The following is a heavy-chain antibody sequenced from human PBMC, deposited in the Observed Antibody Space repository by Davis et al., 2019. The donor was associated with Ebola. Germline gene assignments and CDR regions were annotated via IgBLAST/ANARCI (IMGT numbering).Heavy chain of an antibody. D-gene: IGHD6-13*01. Sequence: SETLSLTCTVSGGSLRNYYWSWIRQSPKKGLEWIGFIYYSGDTDYNPSLKSRVTISVDTSRNQFSLKMRSVTAADTAVYYCAGIAAAGTLTGREMVTYYYGMDVWGQGTTVTVSS. CDR3: AGIAAAGTLTGREMVTYYYGMDV. J-gene: IGHJ6*02. CDR2: IYYSGDT. CDR1: GGSLRNYY. V-gene: IGHV4-59*03.